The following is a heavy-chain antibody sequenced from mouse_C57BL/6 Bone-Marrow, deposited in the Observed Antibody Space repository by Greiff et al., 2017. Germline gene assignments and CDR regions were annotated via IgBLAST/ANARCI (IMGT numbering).Heavy chain of an antibody. CDR1: GYTFSSYG. CDR3: AREVYYYAVDY. D-gene: IGHD1-1*01. V-gene: IGHV1-81*01. J-gene: IGHJ2*01. Sequence: QVQLQQSGAELARPGASVKLSCKASGYTFSSYGISWVKQRTGQGLEWIGEIYPRSGNTYYNEKFKGKATLTADKSSSTAYMELRSLTSEDSAVYFCAREVYYYAVDYWGQGTTLTVSS. CDR2: IYPRSGNT.